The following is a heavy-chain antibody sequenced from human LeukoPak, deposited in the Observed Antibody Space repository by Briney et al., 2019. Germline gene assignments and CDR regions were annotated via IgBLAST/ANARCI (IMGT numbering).Heavy chain of an antibody. CDR2: ISYDGSNK. Sequence: GGSLRLSCAASGFTFNSYAMHWVRQAPGKGLEWVAVISYDGSNKYYADSVKGRFTISRDNSKNTLYLQMNSLRAEDTAVYYCARETLAAAGAALDYWGQGTLVTVSS. V-gene: IGHV3-30-3*01. D-gene: IGHD6-13*01. CDR1: GFTFNSYA. J-gene: IGHJ4*02. CDR3: ARETLAAAGAALDY.